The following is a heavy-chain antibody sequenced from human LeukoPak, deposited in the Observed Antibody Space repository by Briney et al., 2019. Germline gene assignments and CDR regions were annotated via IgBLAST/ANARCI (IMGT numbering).Heavy chain of an antibody. CDR1: GYTFTGYY. V-gene: IGHV1-2*02. Sequence: ASVKVSCKASGYTFTGYYMHWVRQAPGRGLEWMGWINPNSGGTNYAQKFQGRVTMTRDTSISTAYMELSRLRSDDTAVYYCARDREGYDILTGPGAAFDIWGQGTMVTVSS. D-gene: IGHD3-9*01. CDR2: INPNSGGT. CDR3: ARDREGYDILTGPGAAFDI. J-gene: IGHJ3*02.